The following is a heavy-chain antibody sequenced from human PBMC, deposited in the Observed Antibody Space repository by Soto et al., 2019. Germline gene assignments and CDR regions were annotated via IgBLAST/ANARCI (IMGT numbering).Heavy chain of an antibody. V-gene: IGHV3-13*01. CDR2: IGTDGDT. CDR3: ARGWLATGGTLSYMDV. J-gene: IGHJ6*03. CDR1: GFTFSSYD. Sequence: EEQLVESGGGLVQPGGSLRRSCAASGFTFSSYDMHWVRQATGKGLEWVSGIGTDGDTYYLGSVKGRFTISRENAKNSFYLQMNSLRGGDTAVYYCARGWLATGGTLSYMDVWGKGTTVTVSS. D-gene: IGHD6-13*01.